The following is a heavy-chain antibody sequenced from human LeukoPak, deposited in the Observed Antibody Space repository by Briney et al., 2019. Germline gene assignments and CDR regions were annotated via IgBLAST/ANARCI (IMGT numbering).Heavy chain of an antibody. CDR1: GYTFTNYW. CDR3: ARTARNYYDSSGYYGIRYYFDY. Sequence: GESLKISCKGSGYTFTNYWIAWVRQMPGKGLEWMGMIYPGDSDTRYSPSFQGQVTISADKSISTAYLQWSSLKASDTAMYYCARTARNYYDSSGYYGIRYYFDYWGQGTLVTVSS. CDR2: IYPGDSDT. D-gene: IGHD3-22*01. V-gene: IGHV5-51*01. J-gene: IGHJ4*02.